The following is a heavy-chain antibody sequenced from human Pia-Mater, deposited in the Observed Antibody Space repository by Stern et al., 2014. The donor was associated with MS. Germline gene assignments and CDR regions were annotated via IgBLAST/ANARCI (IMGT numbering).Heavy chain of an antibody. CDR2: IYHSGRT. Sequence: QLQLQESGSGLVKPSQTLSLTCAVSGGSISSGGYSWSWIRQPPGKGLEWIVYIYHSGRTYYNPSLKSRVPISVDRSKNQFSLKLSSVTAADTAVYYCARSSTVTPNAFDIWGQGTMVTVSS. CDR3: ARSSTVTPNAFDI. J-gene: IGHJ3*02. CDR1: GGSISSGGYS. V-gene: IGHV4-30-2*01. D-gene: IGHD4-17*01.